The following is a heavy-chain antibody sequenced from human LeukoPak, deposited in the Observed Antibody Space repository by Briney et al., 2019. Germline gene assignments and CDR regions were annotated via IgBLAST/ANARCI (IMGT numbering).Heavy chain of an antibody. V-gene: IGHV3-15*01. CDR1: GFTFSNAW. J-gene: IGHJ4*02. Sequence: GGSLRLSCAASGFTFSNAWMSWVRQAPGKGLEWVGRIKSKIDGGTTDYAAPVKGRFTISRDDSKNTLYLQMNSLKTEDTAVYYCTTTYYDILTGYRDYWGQGTLVTVSS. CDR3: TTTYYDILTGYRDY. D-gene: IGHD3-9*01. CDR2: IKSKIDGGTT.